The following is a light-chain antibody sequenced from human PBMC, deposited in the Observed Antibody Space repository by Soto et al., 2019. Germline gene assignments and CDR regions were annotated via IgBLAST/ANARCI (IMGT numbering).Light chain of an antibody. Sequence: QSALTQPPSASGSPGQSVTISCTGTSSVVGGYNYVSWYQQHPGKVPKLMIYEVNKRPSGVPDRFSGSKSGNTASLTVSGLQADDEADYYCSSYAGSNSFVLGTGTKVTVL. CDR2: EVN. J-gene: IGLJ1*01. V-gene: IGLV2-8*01. CDR1: SSVVGGYNY. CDR3: SSYAGSNSFV.